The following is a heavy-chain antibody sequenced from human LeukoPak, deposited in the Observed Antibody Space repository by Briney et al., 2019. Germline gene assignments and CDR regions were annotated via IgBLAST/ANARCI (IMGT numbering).Heavy chain of an antibody. CDR2: IYPGDSDT. CDR3: TRDRGRTYYYDSSGPIDY. CDR1: GYSFTSYW. J-gene: IGHJ4*02. Sequence: GESLKISCKGSGYSFTSYWIGWVRQMPGKGLEWMGIIYPGDSDTRYSPSFQGQVTISADKSISTAYLQWSSLKASDTAMYYCTRDRGRTYYYDSSGPIDYWGQGTLVTVSS. D-gene: IGHD3-22*01. V-gene: IGHV5-51*01.